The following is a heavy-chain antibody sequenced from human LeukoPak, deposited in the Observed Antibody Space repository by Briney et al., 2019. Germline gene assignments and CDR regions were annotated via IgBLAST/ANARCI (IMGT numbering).Heavy chain of an antibody. CDR1: GFTFSSYG. V-gene: IGHV3-30*18. J-gene: IGHJ4*02. D-gene: IGHD6-25*01. CDR3: AKDRVELPATNTPTDY. Sequence: GGSLRLSCAASGFTFSSYGMDWVGQAPGKGMEWVAVISYDGSNKYYAESVKGGFTIARDKSKKTRYLEMNSMRAEDTAVYYCAKDRVELPATNTPTDYWGQGTLVTVSS. CDR2: ISYDGSNK.